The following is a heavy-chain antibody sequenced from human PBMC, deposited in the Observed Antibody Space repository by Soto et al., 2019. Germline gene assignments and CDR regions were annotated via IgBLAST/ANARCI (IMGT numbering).Heavy chain of an antibody. D-gene: IGHD2-2*01. CDR3: ARERSVGYCITTTCPKPFYYYAMDV. V-gene: IGHV1-18*01. CDR1: GYTFTSYG. J-gene: IGHJ6*02. CDR2: INPKSGGT. Sequence: ASVKVSCKASGYTFTSYGISWVRQAPGQGLEWLGRINPKSGGTSTAQKFQGRVTITADESTRTASMELSSLRSDGTAVYYCARERSVGYCITTTCPKPFYYYAMDVWGQGTTVTVS.